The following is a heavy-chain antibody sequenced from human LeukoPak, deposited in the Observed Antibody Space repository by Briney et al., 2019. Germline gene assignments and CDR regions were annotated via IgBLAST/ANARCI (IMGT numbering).Heavy chain of an antibody. J-gene: IGHJ1*01. CDR2: IYNSGST. Sequence: SETLSLTCTVSGGSISSYYWSWIRQPPGKGLEWIGYIYNSGSTYYNPSLKSRVTISLDTSKNQFSLTLDSVTAADTAVYYCARSGTEYFQSWGQGTLVTVSS. CDR3: ARSGTEYFQS. CDR1: GGSISSYY. V-gene: IGHV4-59*12.